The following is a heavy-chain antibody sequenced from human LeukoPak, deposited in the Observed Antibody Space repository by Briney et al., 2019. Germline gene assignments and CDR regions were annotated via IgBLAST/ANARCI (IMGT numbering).Heavy chain of an antibody. CDR3: AKDMGVVPAAIAHYYYYGMDV. D-gene: IGHD2-2*02. V-gene: IGHV3-9*01. J-gene: IGHJ6*02. Sequence: HTGGSLRLSCAASGSTFDDYAMHWVRQAPGKGLEWVSGISWNSGSIGYADSVKGRFTISRDNAKNSLYLQMNSLRAEDTALYYCAKDMGVVPAAIAHYYYYGMDVWGQGTTVTVSS. CDR2: ISWNSGSI. CDR1: GSTFDDYA.